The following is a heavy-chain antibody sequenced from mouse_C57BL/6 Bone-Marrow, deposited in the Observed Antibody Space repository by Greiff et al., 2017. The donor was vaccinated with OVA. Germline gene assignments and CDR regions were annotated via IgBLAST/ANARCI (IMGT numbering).Heavy chain of an antibody. D-gene: IGHD2-4*01. CDR3: AKRYDYDRGYAMDY. V-gene: IGHV2-5*01. J-gene: IGHJ4*01. CDR2: IWRGGST. Sequence: VKLVESGPGLVQPSQSLSITCTVSGFSLTSYGVHWVRQSPGKGLEWLGVIWRGGSTDYNAAFMSRLSITKDNSKSQVFFKMNSLQADDTAIYYCAKRYDYDRGYAMDYWGQGTSVTVSS. CDR1: GFSLTSYG.